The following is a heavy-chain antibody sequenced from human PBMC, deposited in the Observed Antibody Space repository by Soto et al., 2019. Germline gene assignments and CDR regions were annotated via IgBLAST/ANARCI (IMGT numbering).Heavy chain of an antibody. CDR1: VGSISSSSYY. CDR3: ARQEWELPYYYYGMDV. CDR2: IYYSGST. D-gene: IGHD1-26*01. Sequence: SLTCTVSVGSISSSSYYWGWIRQPPGKGLEWIGSIYYSGSTYYNPSLKSRVTISVDTSKNQFSLKLSSVTAADTAVYYCARQEWELPYYYYGMDVWGQGTTVTVSS. V-gene: IGHV4-39*01. J-gene: IGHJ6*02.